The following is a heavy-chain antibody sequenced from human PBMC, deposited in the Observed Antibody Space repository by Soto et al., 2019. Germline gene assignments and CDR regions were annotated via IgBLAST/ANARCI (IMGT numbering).Heavy chain of an antibody. CDR3: AKDAVYNDGLWLMDS. V-gene: IGHV3-23*01. Sequence: GGSLRLSCAASGFTISTFAMTWVRQAPGKGLESVCGMTGSGATIHYADSVRGRFAISKDNSKNVLFLQMDYLRDEDTAIYYCAKDAVYNDGLWLMDSWGQGTLVTVSS. D-gene: IGHD2-21*01. CDR2: MTGSGATI. J-gene: IGHJ4*02. CDR1: GFTISTFA.